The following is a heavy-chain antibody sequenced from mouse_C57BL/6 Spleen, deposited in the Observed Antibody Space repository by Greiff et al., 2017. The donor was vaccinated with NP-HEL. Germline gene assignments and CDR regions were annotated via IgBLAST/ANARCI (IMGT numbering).Heavy chain of an antibody. V-gene: IGHV1-15*01. CDR2: IDPETGGT. CDR1: GYTFTDYE. D-gene: IGHD2-10*01. CDR3: TRETYYGNYYYAMDY. J-gene: IGHJ4*01. Sequence: VQLQQSGAELVRPGASVTLSCKASGYTFTDYEMHWVKQTPVHGLEWIGAIDPETGGTAYNQKIKGKAILTADKYSSTAYMELRSLTTEDSAVYYFTRETYYGNYYYAMDYWGQGASVTVSS.